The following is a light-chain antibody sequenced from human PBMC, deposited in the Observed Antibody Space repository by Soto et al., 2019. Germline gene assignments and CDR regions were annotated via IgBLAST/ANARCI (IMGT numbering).Light chain of an antibody. Sequence: QPVLTQPPSASGTPGQRVTISCSGSSSNIGSNTVNWYQQLPGTAPKLLMYSKNQRPSGVPDRFSGSKSGTSASLAISGLQSEDEADYYCAAWDDSLNGPVFGGGTKLTVL. V-gene: IGLV1-44*01. CDR1: SSNIGSNT. J-gene: IGLJ2*01. CDR3: AAWDDSLNGPV. CDR2: SKN.